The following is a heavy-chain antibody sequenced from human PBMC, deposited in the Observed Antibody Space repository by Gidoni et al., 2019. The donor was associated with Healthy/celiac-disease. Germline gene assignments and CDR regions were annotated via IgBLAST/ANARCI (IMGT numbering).Heavy chain of an antibody. CDR3: ARAPLDIVVVPAKFDP. Sequence: QVQLQQWGAGLLQPSETLSLTCAVYGGSFSGYYWSWIRQPPGKGLEWIGEINHSGSTNYNPSLKSRVTISVDTSKNQFSLKLSSVTAADTAVYYCARAPLDIVVVPAKFDPWGQGTLVTVSS. CDR1: GGSFSGYY. CDR2: INHSGST. D-gene: IGHD2-2*01. J-gene: IGHJ5*02. V-gene: IGHV4-34*01.